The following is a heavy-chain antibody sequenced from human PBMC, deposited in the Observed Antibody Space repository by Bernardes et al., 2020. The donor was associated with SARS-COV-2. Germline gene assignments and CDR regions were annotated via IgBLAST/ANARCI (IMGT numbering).Heavy chain of an antibody. Sequence: ASVKVSCKASGYTFTGYYMHWVRQAPGQGLEWMGWINPNSGGTNYAQKFQGRVTMTRDTSISTAYMELSRLRANDTAVDYCARATYHDFWSASRGFIDYWGQGTLVTVSS. CDR1: GYTFTGYY. CDR3: ARATYHDFWSASRGFIDY. D-gene: IGHD3-3*01. V-gene: IGHV1-2*02. CDR2: INPNSGGT. J-gene: IGHJ4*02.